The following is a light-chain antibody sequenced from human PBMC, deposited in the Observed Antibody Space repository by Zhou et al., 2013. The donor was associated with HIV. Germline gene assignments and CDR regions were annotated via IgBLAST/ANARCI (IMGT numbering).Light chain of an antibody. J-gene: IGKJ5*01. CDR2: GAS. Sequence: EIALTQSPDTLSLSPGERVVLSCRASETGRYNSLAWYQQRSGQAPRLLIYGASSRATGIPDRFTGSGFGADFTLTISRLEPEDFAVYYCQQYDSSPITFGQGTRLEI. CDR3: QQYDSSPIT. V-gene: IGKV3-20*01. CDR1: ETGRYNS.